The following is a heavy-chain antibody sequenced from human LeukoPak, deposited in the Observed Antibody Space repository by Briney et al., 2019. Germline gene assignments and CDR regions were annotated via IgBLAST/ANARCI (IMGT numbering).Heavy chain of an antibody. CDR1: GGSFSGYY. J-gene: IGHJ4*02. Sequence: SETLSLTCAVYGGSFSGYYWSWTRQPPGKGLEWIGEINHSGSTNYNPSLKSRVTISVDTSKNQFSLKLSSVTAADTAVYYCARVNVGRIAAAGVFDYWGQGTLVTVSS. V-gene: IGHV4-34*01. D-gene: IGHD6-13*01. CDR3: ARVNVGRIAAAGVFDY. CDR2: INHSGST.